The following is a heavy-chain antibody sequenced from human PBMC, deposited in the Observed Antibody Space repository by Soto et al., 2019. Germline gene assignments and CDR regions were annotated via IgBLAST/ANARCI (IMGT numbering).Heavy chain of an antibody. D-gene: IGHD5-18*01. CDR3: ATWKRAAMVTRFWYYYGMDV. Sequence: ASVKVSCKASGYTFTNYYVHWVRQAPGQGPEWMGVINPSGGSTRDAQKFQGRVTTTRDTSTSTVHMELSSLRSEDTAVYYCATWKRAAMVTRFWYYYGMDVWGQGTTVTVSS. J-gene: IGHJ6*02. CDR2: INPSGGST. V-gene: IGHV1-46*01. CDR1: GYTFTNYY.